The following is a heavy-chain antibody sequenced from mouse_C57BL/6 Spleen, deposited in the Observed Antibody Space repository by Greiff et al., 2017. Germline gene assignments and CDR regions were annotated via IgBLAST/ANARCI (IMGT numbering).Heavy chain of an antibody. CDR1: GYTFTSYW. V-gene: IGHV1-55*01. J-gene: IGHJ2*01. CDR3: ASQGAFRRDNFDY. Sequence: VQLQQPGAELVKPGASVKMSCKASGYTFTSYWITWVKQRPGQGLEWIGDIYPGSGSTNYKEEFKSKATMTVDTSSSTAYMQLSSLTSESSAVYYCASQGAFRRDNFDYGGQGTTLTVSS. CDR2: IYPGSGST. D-gene: IGHD3-2*02.